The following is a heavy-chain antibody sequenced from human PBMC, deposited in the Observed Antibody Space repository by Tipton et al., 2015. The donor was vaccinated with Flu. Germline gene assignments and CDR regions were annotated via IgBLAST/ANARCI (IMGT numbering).Heavy chain of an antibody. CDR3: AIFKNPGH. V-gene: IGHV3-7*01. D-gene: IGHD2/OR15-2a*01. CDR1: GFAFSSYW. J-gene: IGHJ4*02. Sequence: VQLVQSGGGLVKPGGSLRLSCAASGFAFSSYWVLWVRQAPGKGLEWVANINEDGSTTYYLGSVRGRFTIPRDNARNSVFLQMNSLRVEDTALYYCAIFKNPGHWGQGTLVTVSS. CDR2: INEDGSTT.